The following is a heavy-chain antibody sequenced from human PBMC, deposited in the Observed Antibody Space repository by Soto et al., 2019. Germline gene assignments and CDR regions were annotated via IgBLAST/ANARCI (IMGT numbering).Heavy chain of an antibody. V-gene: IGHV4-39*01. Sequence: SETLSLTCTVTGGPISSSGDYWGWVRQTPGKGLEWIGTISNSGSTYYNPSVMSRVTISVDTSKKQFSLRLISVTAADTAVYYCARRVVGAATFSLPKYNWFDTGAREPWSPSPQ. D-gene: IGHD2-15*01. CDR2: ISNSGST. J-gene: IGHJ5*02. CDR1: GGPISSSGDY. CDR3: ARRVVGAATFSLPKYNWFDT.